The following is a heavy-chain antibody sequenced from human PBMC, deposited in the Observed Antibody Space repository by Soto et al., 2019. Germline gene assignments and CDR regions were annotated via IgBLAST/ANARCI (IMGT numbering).Heavy chain of an antibody. CDR2: IWYDGSNK. Sequence: QMHLVESGGGVVQPGRSLTLSCVASGFTFTSYGIHWVRQAPGKGLEWVAVIWYDGSNKYYGDSVKGRFSISRDNSKNTVYLKTIRLRAEDTAVYYCARDRRFLEWLDYWGQGTLVSVSS. CDR3: ARDRRFLEWLDY. V-gene: IGHV3-33*01. J-gene: IGHJ4*02. D-gene: IGHD3-3*01. CDR1: GFTFTSYG.